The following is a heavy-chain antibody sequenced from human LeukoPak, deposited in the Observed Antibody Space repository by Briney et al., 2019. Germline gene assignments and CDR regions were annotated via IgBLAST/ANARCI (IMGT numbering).Heavy chain of an antibody. CDR2: ISGSGGST. CDR3: AKALPSSGWYWGFDY. Sequence: GGSLRLSCAASGFTFSSYAMSWVRQAPGKGLEWVSAISGSGGSTYYADSVKGRFTVSRDNSKNTLYLQMNSLRAEDTAVYYCAKALPSSGWYWGFDYWGQGTLVTVSS. J-gene: IGHJ4*02. V-gene: IGHV3-23*01. CDR1: GFTFSSYA. D-gene: IGHD6-19*01.